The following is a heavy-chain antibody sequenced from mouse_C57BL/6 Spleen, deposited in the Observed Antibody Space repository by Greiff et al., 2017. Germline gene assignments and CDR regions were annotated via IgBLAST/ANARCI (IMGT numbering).Heavy chain of an antibody. J-gene: IGHJ2*01. D-gene: IGHD4-1*01. V-gene: IGHV5-4*01. CDR3: ARDLGPYYFDY. CDR1: GFTFSSSA. CDR2: ISDGGSYT. Sequence: KLQESGGGLVKPGGSLKLSCAASGFTFSSSAMSWVRQTPEKRLAWVATISDGGSYTYYPDNVKGRFTISRDNAKNNLYLQLSHLKSEDTAMYYCARDLGPYYFDYWGQGTTLTVSS.